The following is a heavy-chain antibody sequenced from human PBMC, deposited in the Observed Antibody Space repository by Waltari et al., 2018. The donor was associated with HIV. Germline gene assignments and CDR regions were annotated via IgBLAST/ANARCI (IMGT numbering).Heavy chain of an antibody. CDR1: GGSISSSSYY. J-gene: IGHJ5*02. Sequence: QLQLQESGPGLVKPSETLSLTCTVSGGSISSSSYYWGWIRQPPGKGMECIGSIYYSGSTYYNPSLKSRVTISVDTSKNQFSLKLSSVTAADTAVYYCARPSGSYYPWFDPWGQGTLVTVSS. D-gene: IGHD1-26*01. CDR3: ARPSGSYYPWFDP. V-gene: IGHV4-39*01. CDR2: IYYSGST.